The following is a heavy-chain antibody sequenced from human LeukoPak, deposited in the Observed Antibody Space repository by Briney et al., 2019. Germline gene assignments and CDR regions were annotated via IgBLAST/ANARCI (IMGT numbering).Heavy chain of an antibody. Sequence: PGGSLRLSCAASGFTFSSYAMSWVRQAPGKGLEWVSAISGSGGSTFYTDSVKGRFTISRDNSKNTLFLQMNSLRAEDTAVYYCAQTNLGYCSSGSCYSRHYRLDYWGQGTLVTVSS. J-gene: IGHJ4*02. CDR2: ISGSGGST. D-gene: IGHD2-15*01. V-gene: IGHV3-23*01. CDR1: GFTFSSYA. CDR3: AQTNLGYCSSGSCYSRHYRLDY.